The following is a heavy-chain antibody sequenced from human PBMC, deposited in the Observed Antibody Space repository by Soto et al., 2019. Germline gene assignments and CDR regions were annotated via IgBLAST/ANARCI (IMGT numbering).Heavy chain of an antibody. D-gene: IGHD1-26*01. V-gene: IGHV1-18*04. CDR2: ISAYNGNT. J-gene: IGHJ4*02. CDR1: GYTFTSYG. Sequence: ASVKVSCKASGYTFTSYGISWVRQAPGQGLEWMGWISAYNGNTNYAQKLQGRVTMTTDTSTSTAYMELRSLRSDDTAVYYCAGNDSGSYFDGLFNYCGQRTLVIFSS. CDR3: AGNDSGSYFDGLFNY.